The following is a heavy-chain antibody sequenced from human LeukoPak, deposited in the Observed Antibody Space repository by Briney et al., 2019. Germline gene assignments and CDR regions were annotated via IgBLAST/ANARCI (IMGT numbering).Heavy chain of an antibody. CDR2: IVVDGGNT. CDR1: GFTFSTFA. J-gene: IGHJ6*02. D-gene: IGHD2-21*02. CDR3: SAGATTYCGEDCYPSFFFYHDIDV. Sequence: ASVKVSCKASGFTFSTFAVQWVRQARGQRLEWIGWIVVDGGNTHYAQKFQERVDIITDRSTNTVFMELRSLRSDNTAVYYCSAGATTYCGEDCYPSFFFYHDIDVWGQGTTATVS. V-gene: IGHV1-58*01.